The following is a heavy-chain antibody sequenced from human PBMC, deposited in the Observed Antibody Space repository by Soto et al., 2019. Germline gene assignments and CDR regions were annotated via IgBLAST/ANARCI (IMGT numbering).Heavy chain of an antibody. V-gene: IGHV4-59*01. D-gene: IGHD3-10*01. CDR1: GGSMSEYF. J-gene: IGHJ4*02. CDR2: IYYLGST. Sequence: SEPLSLTGSVSGGSMSEYFWSWIRQSPGKGLEWIGYIYYLGSTDYNPSLKSRVTISVDTSKRQFSLRLTSVTAADTAVYYCARDGYDGSGSPYPAYWGPGTQVTVSS. CDR3: ARDGYDGSGSPYPAY.